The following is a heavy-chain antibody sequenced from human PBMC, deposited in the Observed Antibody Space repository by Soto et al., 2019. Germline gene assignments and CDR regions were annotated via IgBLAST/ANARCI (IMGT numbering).Heavy chain of an antibody. CDR1: GFTFSSYW. Sequence: EVQLVESGGGLVQPGGSLRLSCAASGFTFSSYWMSWVRQAPGKGLEWVANIKQDGSEKYYVDSVKGRFTISRDNAKNSLYLQMNSLRAEDTAVYYCASLEGEYSSSRSVPVWYFDLWGRGTLVTVSS. D-gene: IGHD6-6*01. J-gene: IGHJ2*01. CDR3: ASLEGEYSSSRSVPVWYFDL. V-gene: IGHV3-7*01. CDR2: IKQDGSEK.